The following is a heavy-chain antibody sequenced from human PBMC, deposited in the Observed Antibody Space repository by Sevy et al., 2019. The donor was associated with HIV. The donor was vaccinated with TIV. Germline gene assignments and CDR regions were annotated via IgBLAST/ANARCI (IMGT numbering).Heavy chain of an antibody. J-gene: IGHJ1*01. D-gene: IGHD6-19*01. CDR3: AKSGAMQDSGWPLEH. Sequence: AGSLRLSCAASGFTFGDYAMTWVLQAPGKELEWVSSIRGDTENIQQADSVKGRFTISRDNSKNTLYLQMNSLRGDDTAVYYCAKSGAMQDSGWPLEHWGQGTLVTVSS. CDR1: GFTFGDYA. CDR2: IRGDTENI. V-gene: IGHV3-23*01.